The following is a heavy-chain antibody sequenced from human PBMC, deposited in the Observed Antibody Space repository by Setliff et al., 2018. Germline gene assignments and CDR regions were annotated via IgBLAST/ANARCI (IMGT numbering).Heavy chain of an antibody. J-gene: IGHJ4*02. CDR2: VTIYNGNT. CDR3: ARVESMVRGKNILRHFDY. CDR1: GYTFNNYG. Sequence: AASVKVSCKASGYTFNNYGVAWVRQAPGQGLDWMGWVTIYNGNTKYAQNLQGRLTLTTDRSTSTVYMELGSLTTDDTAIYYCARVESMVRGKNILRHFDYWGQGTQVTSPQ. D-gene: IGHD3-10*01. V-gene: IGHV1-18*01.